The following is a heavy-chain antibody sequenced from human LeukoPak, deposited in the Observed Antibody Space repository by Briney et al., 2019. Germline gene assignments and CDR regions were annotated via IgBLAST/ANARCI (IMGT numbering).Heavy chain of an antibody. CDR1: GFTFSSYA. V-gene: IGHV3-30*04. J-gene: IGHJ1*01. D-gene: IGHD3-10*01. CDR2: ISYDGSNK. Sequence: GRSLRLSCAASGFTFSSYAMHWVRQAPGKGLEWVAVISYDGSNKYYADSVKGRFTTSKDHFTNTLYLQMNSLRAEDTAVYYCARSALTMGRGVFQHWGQGTLVTVSS. CDR3: ARSALTMGRGVFQH.